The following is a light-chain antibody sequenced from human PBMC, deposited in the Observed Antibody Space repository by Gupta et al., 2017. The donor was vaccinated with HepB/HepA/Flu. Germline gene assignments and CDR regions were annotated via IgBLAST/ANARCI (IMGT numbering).Light chain of an antibody. J-gene: IGKJ4*01. Sequence: DIQMTQSPSSLSASVGDRVTITCRASQSISKYLNWYQQKPGKAPKLLNYAGSSLQGGVPSRFSGSSSGTDFILTISSLQPEDFATYYWQQSYGPPTFGGGTKVEIK. CDR2: AGS. CDR3: QQSYGPPT. CDR1: QSISKY. V-gene: IGKV1-39*01.